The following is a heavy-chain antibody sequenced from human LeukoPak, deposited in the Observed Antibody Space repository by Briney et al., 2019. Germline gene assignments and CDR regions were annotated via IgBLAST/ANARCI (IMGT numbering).Heavy chain of an antibody. V-gene: IGHV1-18*01. CDR3: ARDDAIGPQNYYGSVDY. J-gene: IGHJ4*02. CDR2: ISAYNGNT. D-gene: IGHD3-10*01. Sequence: ASVKVSFKASGYTFTSYGISWVRQAPGQGLEWMGWISAYNGNTNYAQKLQGRVTMTTDTSTSTAYMELRSLRSDDTAVYYCARDDAIGPQNYYGSVDYWGQGTLVTVSS. CDR1: GYTFTSYG.